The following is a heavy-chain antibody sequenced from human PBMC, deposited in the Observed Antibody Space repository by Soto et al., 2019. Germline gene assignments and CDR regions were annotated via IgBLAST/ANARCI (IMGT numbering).Heavy chain of an antibody. V-gene: IGHV4-39*01. CDR3: ARPSDGTAMAIDY. CDR2: IYYSGST. D-gene: IGHD5-18*01. J-gene: IGHJ4*02. Sequence: QLQLQESGPGLVKPSETLSLTCTVSGGSISSSSYYWGWIRQPPGKGLEWIGSIYYSGSTYYNPSLKSRVTISVDTSKNQFSLKLSSVTAADTAVYYCARPSDGTAMAIDYWGQGTLVTVSS. CDR1: GGSISSSSYY.